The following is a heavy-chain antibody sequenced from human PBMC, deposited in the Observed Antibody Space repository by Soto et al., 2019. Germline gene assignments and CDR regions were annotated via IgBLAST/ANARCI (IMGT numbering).Heavy chain of an antibody. CDR2: ISAYNGNT. J-gene: IGHJ5*02. CDR1: GYTFSSYG. D-gene: IGHD6-6*01. CDR3: ARDLIAARPGWFDP. V-gene: IGHV1-18*01. Sequence: GASVKVSCKASGYTFSSYGINWVRQAPGQGLEWMGWISAYNGNTKFAQRLQGRVTMTTDTSTSTAYMELRSLRSDDTAMYYCARDLIAARPGWFDPWGQGTLVTVSS.